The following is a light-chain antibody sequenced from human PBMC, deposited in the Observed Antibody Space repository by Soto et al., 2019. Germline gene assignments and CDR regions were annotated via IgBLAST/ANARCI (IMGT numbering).Light chain of an antibody. V-gene: IGLV2-14*01. Sequence: QSALTQPASVSGSPGQSITISCTGTSSDVGAYDFVSWYQQHPGKAPQLMIYEVSNRPSGVSDRFSGSKSGNTASLTISGLQAEDEADYYYTSYTTTSRGVFGGGTKLTVL. J-gene: IGLJ3*02. CDR2: EVS. CDR1: SSDVGAYDF. CDR3: TSYTTTSRGV.